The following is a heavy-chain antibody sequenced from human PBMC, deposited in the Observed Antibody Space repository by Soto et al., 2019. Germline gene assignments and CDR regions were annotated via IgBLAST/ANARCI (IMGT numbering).Heavy chain of an antibody. Sequence: PGGSLRLSCAASGFTFDDYAMHWVRQAPGKGLEWVSSISDTAHRIFHADSMKGRFTISRDNSRNSLYLQMNSLRAEDTALYYCVILALGKFDFWGQGTLVTVSS. V-gene: IGHV3-23*01. D-gene: IGHD1-26*01. CDR1: GFTFDDYA. CDR2: ISDTAHRI. J-gene: IGHJ4*02. CDR3: VILALGKFDF.